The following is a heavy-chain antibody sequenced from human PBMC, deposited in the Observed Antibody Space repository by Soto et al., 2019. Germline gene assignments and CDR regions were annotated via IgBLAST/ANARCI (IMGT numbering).Heavy chain of an antibody. Sequence: ASVKVSCKTSGYTFTSYGIGWVRQAPGQGLEWMGWINPNSGGTNYAQKFQGWVTMTRDTSISTAYMELSRLRSDDTAVYYCARDIKAAAGTVYYYGMDVWG. D-gene: IGHD6-13*01. J-gene: IGHJ6*02. CDR1: GYTFTSYG. CDR2: INPNSGGT. CDR3: ARDIKAAAGTVYYYGMDV. V-gene: IGHV1-2*04.